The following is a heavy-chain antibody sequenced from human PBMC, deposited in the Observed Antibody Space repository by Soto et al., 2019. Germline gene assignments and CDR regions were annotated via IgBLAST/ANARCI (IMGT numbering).Heavy chain of an antibody. V-gene: IGHV4-59*12. CDR2: FHYSGST. J-gene: IGHJ6*02. CDR3: ARVTGRYYYGMDV. CDR1: GGSIRSYY. Sequence: PSETLSLTCTVSGGSIRSYYWSWIRQPPGKGLEWIGSFHYSGSTNYNPSLKSRVTISVDMSKNQFSLKLSSVTAADTAVYYCARVTGRYYYGMDVWGQGTTVTVSS.